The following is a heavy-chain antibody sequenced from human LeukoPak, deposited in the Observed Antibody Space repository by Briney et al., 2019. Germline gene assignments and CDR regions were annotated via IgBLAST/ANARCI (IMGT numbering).Heavy chain of an antibody. D-gene: IGHD2-21*01. CDR2: IIGSGRTT. CDR1: GFTFRSFA. CDR3: AKKEGDTYFSWYMDV. Sequence: PGGSLTLSCAASGFTFRSFAMSWVRQAPGKGLEWVSGIIGSGRTTFYAVSVRGRFTISRDNSKNTLYLQMNSLRAEDTAIYYCAKKEGDTYFSWYMDVWGKGTTVTVSS. V-gene: IGHV3-23*01. J-gene: IGHJ6*03.